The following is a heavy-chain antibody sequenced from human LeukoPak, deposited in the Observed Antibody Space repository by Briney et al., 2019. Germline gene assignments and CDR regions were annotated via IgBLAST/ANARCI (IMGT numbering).Heavy chain of an antibody. Sequence: PGGSLRLSCAASGFTFDDYAMHWVRQAPGKGLEWVAGISWNSGSIGYADSVKGRFTISRDNAKNSLYLQMNSLRAEHMALYYCAKDQYSDYIVGPFDIWGQETMVTVSS. D-gene: IGHD4-11*01. J-gene: IGHJ3*02. CDR3: AKDQYSDYIVGPFDI. CDR2: ISWNSGSI. V-gene: IGHV3-9*03. CDR1: GFTFDDYA.